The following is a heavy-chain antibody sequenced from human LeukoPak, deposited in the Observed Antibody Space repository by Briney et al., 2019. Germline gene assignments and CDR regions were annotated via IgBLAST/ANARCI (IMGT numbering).Heavy chain of an antibody. CDR2: INPNSGGT. D-gene: IGHD2-15*01. Sequence: ASVKVSCKASGYTFTGYYMHWARQAPGQGLEWMGWINPNSGGTNYAQKFQGRVTMTRDTSISTAYMELSRLRSDDTAVYYCARGLVVVAATGVSRNWFDPWGQGTLVTVSS. V-gene: IGHV1-2*02. CDR1: GYTFTGYY. J-gene: IGHJ5*02. CDR3: ARGLVVVAATGVSRNWFDP.